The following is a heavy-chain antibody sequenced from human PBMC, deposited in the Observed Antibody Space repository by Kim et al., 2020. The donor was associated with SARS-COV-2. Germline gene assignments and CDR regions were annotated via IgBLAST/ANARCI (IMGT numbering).Heavy chain of an antibody. V-gene: IGHV3-23*01. J-gene: IGHJ4*01. D-gene: IGHD2-2*01. Sequence: ASVKGRFTISRDNPNNIMFLQLDSLRPEDTAVYYCAKDGRSTGSARTFDFWGLGTLVTVSS. CDR3: AKDGRSTGSARTFDF.